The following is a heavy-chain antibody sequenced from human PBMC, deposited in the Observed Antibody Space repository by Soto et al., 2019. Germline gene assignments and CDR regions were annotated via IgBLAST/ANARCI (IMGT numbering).Heavy chain of an antibody. CDR1: GFTFSNYG. V-gene: IGHV3-23*01. CDR3: AKSPRGINYYYYYYMDV. D-gene: IGHD2-21*01. CDR2: ISDNGGST. Sequence: GSLRLSCAASGFTFSNYGMTWVRQAPGKGLEWVSVISDNGGSTYYADSVKGRFTISRDNSKNTLYLQMNSLRAEDTAVYYCAKSPRGINYYYYYYMDVWGKGTTVTVSS. J-gene: IGHJ6*03.